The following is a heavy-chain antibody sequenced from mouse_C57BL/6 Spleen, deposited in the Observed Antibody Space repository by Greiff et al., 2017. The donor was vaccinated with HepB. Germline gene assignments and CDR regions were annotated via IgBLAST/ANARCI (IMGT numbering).Heavy chain of an antibody. Sequence: QVQLQQSGAELVKPGASVKISCKASGYAFSSYWMNWVKQRPGKGLEWIGQIYPGDGDTNYNGKFKGKATLTADKSSSTAYMQLSSLTSEDSAVYFCAFYYDYYDAMDYWGQGTSVTVSS. D-gene: IGHD2-4*01. CDR2: IYPGDGDT. V-gene: IGHV1-80*01. CDR1: GYAFSSYW. J-gene: IGHJ4*01. CDR3: AFYYDYYDAMDY.